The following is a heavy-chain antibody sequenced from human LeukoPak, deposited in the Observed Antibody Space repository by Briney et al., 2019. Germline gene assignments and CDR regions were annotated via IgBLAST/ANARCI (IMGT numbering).Heavy chain of an antibody. J-gene: IGHJ4*02. CDR3: ARVTGSIDY. V-gene: IGHV1-8*01. D-gene: IGHD1-26*01. CDR2: MNPKSGYT. CDR1: GYTVTNYD. Sequence: GASVKVSCKASGYTVTNYDINWVRQATGQGLEWMGWMNPKSGYTGFAQKFQGRVTMTRDTSISTAYMELGSLRSEDTAVYYCARVTGSIDYWGQGTLVTVCS.